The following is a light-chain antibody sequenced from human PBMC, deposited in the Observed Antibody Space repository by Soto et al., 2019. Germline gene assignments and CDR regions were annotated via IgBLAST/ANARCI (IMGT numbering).Light chain of an antibody. J-gene: IGKJ1*01. CDR3: KQYGTSPT. V-gene: IGKV3-20*01. CDR2: GAS. CDR1: QSVSNNY. Sequence: EIVLTQSPGTLSLSPGERATLSCRASQSVSNNYLAWYQQKPGQAPRRLIFGASGRATGIPDRFSGSGSGTDFTLTISRLAPEDFAVYYCKQYGTSPTFGQGTKVEIK.